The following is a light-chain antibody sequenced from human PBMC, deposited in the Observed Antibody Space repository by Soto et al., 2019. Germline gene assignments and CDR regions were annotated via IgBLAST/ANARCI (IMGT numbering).Light chain of an antibody. V-gene: IGKV1-5*01. CDR1: QSISTW. J-gene: IGKJ1*01. CDR2: DAS. CDR3: QQYTNTNNPWM. Sequence: DIQLTQSPSTLSASVGDRVTITCRASQSISTWLAWYQQKPGKAPKLLLYDASTLQSAVASRFSGSGSGTEFTLIISGLQPDDSATYYCQQYTNTNNPWMFGQGTKVDIK.